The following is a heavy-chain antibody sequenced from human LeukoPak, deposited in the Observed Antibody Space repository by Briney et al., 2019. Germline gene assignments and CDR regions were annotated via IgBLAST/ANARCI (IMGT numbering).Heavy chain of an antibody. J-gene: IGHJ5*02. CDR3: ARVIRGDSSGWYWFDP. CDR2: IYYSGST. V-gene: IGHV4-30-4*08. D-gene: IGHD6-19*01. CDR1: GGSISNYY. Sequence: SETLSLTCTVSGGSISNYYWTWIRQPPGKGLEWIGYIYYSGSTYYNPSLKSRVTISVDTSKNQFSLKLSSVTAADTAVYYCARVIRGDSSGWYWFDPWGQGTLVTVSS.